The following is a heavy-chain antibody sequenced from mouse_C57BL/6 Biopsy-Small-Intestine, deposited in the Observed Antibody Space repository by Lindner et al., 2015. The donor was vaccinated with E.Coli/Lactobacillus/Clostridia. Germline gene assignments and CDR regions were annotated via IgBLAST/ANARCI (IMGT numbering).Heavy chain of an antibody. J-gene: IGHJ1*03. Sequence: SVKVSCKASDYTFTNFGINWVRQAPGQGLEWMGWISAYNGNTNYAQKLQGRVTMTTDTSTSTAYMELRSLRSDDTAVYYCARGHTPAYYMDVWGKGTTVTVSS. CDR3: ARGHTPAYYMDV. CDR1: DYTFTNFG. CDR2: ISAYNGNT. D-gene: IGHD3-1*01. V-gene: IGHV1-74*01.